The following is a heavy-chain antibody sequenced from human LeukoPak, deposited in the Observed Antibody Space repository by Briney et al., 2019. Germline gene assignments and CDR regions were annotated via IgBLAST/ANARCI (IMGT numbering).Heavy chain of an antibody. CDR1: GGSISSGDYY. Sequence: TSETLSLTCTVSGGSISSGDYYWSWIRQPPGKGLEWIGYIYYSGSTYYNPSLKSRVTISVDTSKNQFSLKLSSVTAADTAVYYCARITYYDFWSGPMNDAFDIWGQGTMVTVSS. V-gene: IGHV4-30-4*01. CDR2: IYYSGST. J-gene: IGHJ3*02. CDR3: ARITYYDFWSGPMNDAFDI. D-gene: IGHD3-3*01.